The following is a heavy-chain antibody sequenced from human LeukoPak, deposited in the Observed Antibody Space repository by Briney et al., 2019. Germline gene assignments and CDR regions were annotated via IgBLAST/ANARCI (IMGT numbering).Heavy chain of an antibody. J-gene: IGHJ4*02. Sequence: GRSLRLSCAASGFTFSSYGMHWVRQAPGKGLEWVAVIWYDGSNKYYADSVKGRFTISRDNSKNTLYLQMNSLRAEDTAVYYCAGRGNWHFDYWGQGTLVTVSS. CDR2: IWYDGSNK. V-gene: IGHV3-33*01. CDR1: GFTFSSYG. D-gene: IGHD1-20*01. CDR3: AGRGNWHFDY.